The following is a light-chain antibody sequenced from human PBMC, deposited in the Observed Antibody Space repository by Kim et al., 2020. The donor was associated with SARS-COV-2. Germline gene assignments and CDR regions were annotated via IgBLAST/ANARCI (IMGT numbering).Light chain of an antibody. CDR3: SSYTSSSTLV. CDR1: SSDVGGYNY. J-gene: IGLJ3*02. V-gene: IGLV2-14*04. Sequence: GQSIPTSCTGTSSDVGGYNYVSWYQRHPGKAPKLMIYDVSKRPSGVSNHFSGSKSGNTTSLTISGLQAEDEADYYCSSYTSSSTLVFGGGTQLTVL. CDR2: DVS.